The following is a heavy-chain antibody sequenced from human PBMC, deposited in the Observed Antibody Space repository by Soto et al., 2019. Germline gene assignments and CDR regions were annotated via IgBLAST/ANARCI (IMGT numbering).Heavy chain of an antibody. J-gene: IGHJ5*02. CDR2: ISAYNGNT. Sequence: ASGKVSSKASCYTFTSSGISCVRQASGQGLERMGWISAYNGNTNYAQTLQGRVTMTTDTSTSTAYMELRSLRSDDTAVYYCASVLFFLLDTANEANRLDAWGQGTLVTVSS. D-gene: IGHD5-18*01. CDR3: ASVLFFLLDTANEANRLDA. V-gene: IGHV1-18*01. CDR1: CYTFTSSG.